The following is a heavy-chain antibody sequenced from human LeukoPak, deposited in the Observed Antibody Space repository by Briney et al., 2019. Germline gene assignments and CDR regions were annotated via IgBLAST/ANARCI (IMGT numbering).Heavy chain of an antibody. D-gene: IGHD3-10*01. V-gene: IGHV4-34*01. CDR3: ARLPTIYGSGSYWGFDY. CDR2: INHSGST. J-gene: IGHJ4*02. CDR1: GESFSGYY. Sequence: SETLSLTCAVYGESFSGYYWSWIRQPPGKGLEWIGEINHSGSTNYNPSLKRRVTISVDTSKKQFSLKRRSVAAADRGVYYCARLPTIYGSGSYWGFDYWGQGTLVTVSS.